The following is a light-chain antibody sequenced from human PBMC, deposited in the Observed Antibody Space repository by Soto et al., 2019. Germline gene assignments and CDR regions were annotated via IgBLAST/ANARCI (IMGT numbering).Light chain of an antibody. J-gene: IGKJ1*01. CDR1: QGIRND. V-gene: IGKV1-6*01. CDR3: LQDYNYPWT. Sequence: IHMTHSPSSLSASVLYRVSITFLASQGIRNDLGWYQQKPGKAPKLLIYAASSLQSGVPSRFSGSGSGTDFTLTISSLQPEDFATYYCLQDYNYPWTFGQGTKVDIK. CDR2: AAS.